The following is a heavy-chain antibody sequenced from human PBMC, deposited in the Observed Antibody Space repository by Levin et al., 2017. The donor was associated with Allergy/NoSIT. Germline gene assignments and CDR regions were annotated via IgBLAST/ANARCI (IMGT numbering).Heavy chain of an antibody. J-gene: IGHJ4*02. D-gene: IGHD3-16*02. CDR1: GFTFSSYA. Sequence: GGSLRLSCAASGFTFSSYAMSWVRQAPGKGLEWVSAISGSGGSTYYADSVKGRLTISRDNSKNTLYLQMNSLRAEDAAVYYCASIAHYVWGSYRPVNFDYWGQGTLVTVSS. CDR2: ISGSGGST. V-gene: IGHV3-23*01. CDR3: ASIAHYVWGSYRPVNFDY.